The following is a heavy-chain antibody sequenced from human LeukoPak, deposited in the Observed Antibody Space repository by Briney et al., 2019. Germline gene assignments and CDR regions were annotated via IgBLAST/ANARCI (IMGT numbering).Heavy chain of an antibody. CDR3: ARDLRGSSGFYYGD. J-gene: IGHJ4*02. D-gene: IGHD3-22*01. CDR2: IYTTGST. Sequence: SETLSLTCTVSGGSISSGSYYWSWIRQPAGKGLEWIGRIYTTGSTNYNPSLKSRVTISVDTSKNHFSLKLSSVTAADTAVYYCARDLRGSSGFYYGDWGQGTLVTVSS. CDR1: GGSISSGSYY. V-gene: IGHV4-61*02.